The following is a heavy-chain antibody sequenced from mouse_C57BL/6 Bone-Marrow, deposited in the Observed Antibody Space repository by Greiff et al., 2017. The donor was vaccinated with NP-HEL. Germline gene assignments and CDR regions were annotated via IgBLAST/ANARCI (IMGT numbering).Heavy chain of an antibody. CDR3: SRWNWDWWYFDV. V-gene: IGHV1-19*01. J-gene: IGHJ1*03. D-gene: IGHD4-1*01. CDR1: GYTFTDYY. CDR2: INPYNGGT. Sequence: VQLKQSGPVLVKPGASVKMSCKASGYTFTDYYMNWVKQSHGKSLEWIGVINPYNGGTSYNQKFKGKATLTVDKSSSTAYMELNSLTSVDSAVYYCSRWNWDWWYFDVWGTGTTVTVTS.